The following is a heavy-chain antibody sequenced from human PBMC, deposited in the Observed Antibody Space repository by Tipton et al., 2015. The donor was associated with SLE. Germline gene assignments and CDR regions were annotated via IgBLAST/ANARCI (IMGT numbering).Heavy chain of an antibody. Sequence: TLSLTCTVSGGSINSGSYYWNWIRQPAGKGLEWIGRIYTSGSTNYDPSLKSRVTMSVDTSKNQFSLKLSSVTAADTAVYYCARDTISDAFDIWGQGTMVTVSS. CDR3: ARDTISDAFDI. J-gene: IGHJ3*02. CDR1: GGSINSGSYY. CDR2: IYTSGST. D-gene: IGHD3-3*01. V-gene: IGHV4-61*02.